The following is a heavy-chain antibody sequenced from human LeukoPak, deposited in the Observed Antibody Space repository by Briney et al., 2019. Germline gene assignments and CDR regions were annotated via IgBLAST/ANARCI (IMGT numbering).Heavy chain of an antibody. CDR3: AKGRLIDFYYYYMDV. Sequence: GGSLRLSCAASGFTFDDYAMHWVRQAPGKGLEWVSGINWNSDIIGYADSVKGRLTISRDNAKNSLYLQINSLRPADTALYYCAKGRLIDFYYYYMDVWGKGTTVTISS. D-gene: IGHD3-10*01. CDR1: GFTFDDYA. J-gene: IGHJ6*03. CDR2: INWNSDII. V-gene: IGHV3-9*01.